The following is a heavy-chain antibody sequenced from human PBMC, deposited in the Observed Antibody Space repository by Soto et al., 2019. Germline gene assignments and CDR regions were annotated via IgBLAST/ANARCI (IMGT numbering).Heavy chain of an antibody. Sequence: GGSLRLSCAASGFTFSSYAMHWVRQAPGKELEWVAVVSYDGSNKYYADSVKGRFTISRDNSRNTLYLQMNSLRAEDTALYYCAKSYSSRWYWLDYWGQGTLVTVSS. J-gene: IGHJ4*02. CDR1: GFTFSSYA. V-gene: IGHV3-30-3*01. CDR3: AKSYSSRWYWLDY. CDR2: VSYDGSNK. D-gene: IGHD6-13*01.